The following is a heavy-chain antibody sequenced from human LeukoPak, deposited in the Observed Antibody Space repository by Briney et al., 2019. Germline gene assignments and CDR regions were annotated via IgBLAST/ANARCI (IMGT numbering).Heavy chain of an antibody. V-gene: IGHV1-69*13. J-gene: IGHJ6*02. CDR2: IIPIFDTA. CDR3: ARGAGGATTLYYYGMDV. CDR1: GGTFSSYA. D-gene: IGHD5-12*01. Sequence: GASVKVSCKASGGTFSSYAISWVRQAPGQGLEWMGGIIPIFDTANYAQKFQGRVTITADESTSTAYMELSSLRSEDTAVYYCARGAGGATTLYYYGMDVWGQGTTVTVSS.